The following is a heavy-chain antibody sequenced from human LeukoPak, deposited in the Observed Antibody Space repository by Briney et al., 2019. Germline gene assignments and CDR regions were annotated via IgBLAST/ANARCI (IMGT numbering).Heavy chain of an antibody. CDR3: ARASYSYDINGWVRFDY. D-gene: IGHD3-22*01. J-gene: IGHJ4*02. V-gene: IGHV4-61*02. Sequence: SQTLSLTCTVSGNSNSSGDNYWSWIRQPAGKGLEWIGRIYTSGSTNYNPSLKSRVTISGDTSKKQFSLRLSSLTPRDTAVYYCARASYSYDINGWVRFDYWGQGTLVTVSS. CDR1: GNSNSSGDNY. CDR2: IYTSGST.